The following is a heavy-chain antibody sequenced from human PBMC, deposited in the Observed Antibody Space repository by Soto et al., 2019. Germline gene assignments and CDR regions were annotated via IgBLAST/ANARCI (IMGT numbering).Heavy chain of an antibody. J-gene: IGHJ4*02. CDR1: GFTFSSYG. D-gene: IGHD3-10*01. Sequence: QVQLVESGGGVVQPGRSLRLSCAASGFTFSSYGMHWVRQAPGKGLEWVAVIWYDGSNKYYADSVKGRFTISRDNSKNTLYLQMNSLRAEDTAVYYCARAQHYCGSGSYYGGSDYWGQGTLVTVSS. CDR2: IWYDGSNK. CDR3: ARAQHYCGSGSYYGGSDY. V-gene: IGHV3-33*01.